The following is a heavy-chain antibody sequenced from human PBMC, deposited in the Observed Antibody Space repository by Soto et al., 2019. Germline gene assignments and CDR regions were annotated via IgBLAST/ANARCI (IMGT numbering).Heavy chain of an antibody. D-gene: IGHD4-17*01. CDR1: GYTFTSYA. Sequence: ASVKVSCKASGYTFTSYAISWVRQAPGQGLEWTGWITAYNGNTNYAQKLQGRVTMTTDTSTSTAYMELRSLRSDDTAVYYCARDPDYGDYGGRPDYYYYMDVWGKGTTVTVSS. J-gene: IGHJ6*03. V-gene: IGHV1-18*01. CDR3: ARDPDYGDYGGRPDYYYYMDV. CDR2: ITAYNGNT.